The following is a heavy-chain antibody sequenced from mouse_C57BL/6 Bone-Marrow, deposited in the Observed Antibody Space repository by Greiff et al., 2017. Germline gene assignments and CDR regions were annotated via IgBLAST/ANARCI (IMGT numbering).Heavy chain of an antibody. Sequence: QVQLQQPGAELVKPGASVKLSCKASGYTFTSYWMQWVKQRPGQGLEWIGEIDPSDSYTNYNQKFKGKATLTVDTSSSTAYMQLSSLTSEDSAVYYCASSPCGSSYGYAMDYWGQGTAVTVSS. CDR3: ASSPCGSSYGYAMDY. CDR1: GYTFTSYW. J-gene: IGHJ4*01. CDR2: IDPSDSYT. V-gene: IGHV1-50*01. D-gene: IGHD1-1*01.